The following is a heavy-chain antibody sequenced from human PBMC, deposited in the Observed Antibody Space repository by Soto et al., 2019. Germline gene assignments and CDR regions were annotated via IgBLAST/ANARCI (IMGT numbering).Heavy chain of an antibody. CDR3: ARDRIVGATATYYYYYGMDV. J-gene: IGHJ6*02. V-gene: IGHV4-4*02. D-gene: IGHD1-26*01. CDR2: IYHSGST. CDR1: GGSISSSNW. Sequence: SETLSLTCAVSGGSISSSNWWSWVRQPPGKGLEWIGEIYHSGSTNYNPSLKSRVTISVDKSKNQFSRKLSSVTAAYTAVYYCARDRIVGATATYYYYYGMDVWGQGTTVTVSS.